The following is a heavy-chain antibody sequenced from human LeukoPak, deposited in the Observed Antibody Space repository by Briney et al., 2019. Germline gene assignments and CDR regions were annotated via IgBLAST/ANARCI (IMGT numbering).Heavy chain of an antibody. CDR2: IKSKTDGGTT. CDR3: TTEAKWELAYNWFDP. Sequence: GGSLRLSCAASGFTFSNAWMSWVRQAPGKGLEWVGRIKSKTDGGTTDYAAPVKGRFTISRDDSKNTLYLQMNSLKTEDTAVYYCTTEAKWELAYNWFDPWGQGTLVTVSS. J-gene: IGHJ5*02. V-gene: IGHV3-15*01. D-gene: IGHD1-26*01. CDR1: GFTFSNAW.